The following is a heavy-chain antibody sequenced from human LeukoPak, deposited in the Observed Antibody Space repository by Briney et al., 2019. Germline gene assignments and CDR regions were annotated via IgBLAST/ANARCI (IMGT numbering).Heavy chain of an antibody. CDR1: GGSFSGYY. V-gene: IGHV4-34*01. J-gene: IGHJ5*02. CDR2: IYYSGST. CDR3: ARDRITGTTDWFDP. D-gene: IGHD1-20*01. Sequence: PSETLSLTCAVYGGSFSGYYWSWIRQPPGKGLEWIGSIYYSGSTYYNPSLKSRVTISVDTSKNQFSLKLSSVTAADTAVYYCARDRITGTTDWFDPWGQGTLVTVSS.